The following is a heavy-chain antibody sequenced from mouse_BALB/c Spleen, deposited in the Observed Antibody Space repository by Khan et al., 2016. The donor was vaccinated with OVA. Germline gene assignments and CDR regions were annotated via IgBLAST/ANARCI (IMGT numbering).Heavy chain of an antibody. Sequence: VQLQQSGAELARPGASVKMSCKASGYPFTTYTIHWVKQRPGQGLEWIGYIIPSTDYTTYNQKFKDKATLTADKSSSTAYMQLTSLTSDDSEVYYCAKEGAYYRSDGWFAYWGQGTLVTVSA. CDR1: GYPFTTYT. CDR3: AKEGAYYRSDGWFAY. V-gene: IGHV1-4*01. CDR2: IIPSTDYT. J-gene: IGHJ3*01. D-gene: IGHD2-14*01.